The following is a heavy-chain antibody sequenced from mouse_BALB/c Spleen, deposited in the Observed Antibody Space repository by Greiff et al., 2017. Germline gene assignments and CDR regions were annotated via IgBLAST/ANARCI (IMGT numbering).Heavy chain of an antibody. CDR1: GFTFSSYY. J-gene: IGHJ2*01. V-gene: IGHV5-6-2*01. CDR2: INSNGGST. D-gene: IGHD2-3*01. CDR3: ARQKVYDGYFYFDY. Sequence: EVKVVESGGGLVKLGGSLKLSCAASGFTFSSYYMSWVRQTPEKRLELVAAINSNGGSTYYPDTVKGRFTISRDNAKNTLYLQMSSLKSEDTALYYCARQKVYDGYFYFDYWGQGTTLTVSS.